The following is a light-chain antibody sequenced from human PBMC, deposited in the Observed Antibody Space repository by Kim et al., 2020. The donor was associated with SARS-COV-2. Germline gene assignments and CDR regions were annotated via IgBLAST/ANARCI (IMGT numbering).Light chain of an antibody. Sequence: GRRFTISCSGSSSTIGSNYVSWDQQLPGTAPKLLICKNNQRPSGVPDRFSGSKSGTSASLAISGLRSEDEADYYCAAWDDSLSGRVFGGGTQLTVL. J-gene: IGLJ3*02. CDR3: AAWDDSLSGRV. V-gene: IGLV1-47*01. CDR1: SSTIGSNY. CDR2: KNN.